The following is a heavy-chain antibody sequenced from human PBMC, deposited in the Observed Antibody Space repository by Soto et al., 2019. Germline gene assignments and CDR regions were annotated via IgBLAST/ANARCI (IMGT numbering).Heavy chain of an antibody. CDR1: GYSFTSDW. CDR2: IYPCGSDT. CDR3: ARTYSYGYYFDY. V-gene: IGHV5-51*01. Sequence: PGESLKISCKGSGYSFTSDWIFWVRQMPGKGLEWMGMIYPCGSDTRYSPSFQGQVTVSSDNSGGTSYLEWSALKASDTAIYYCARTYSYGYYFDYWGQGTLVTVSS. D-gene: IGHD5-18*01. J-gene: IGHJ4*02.